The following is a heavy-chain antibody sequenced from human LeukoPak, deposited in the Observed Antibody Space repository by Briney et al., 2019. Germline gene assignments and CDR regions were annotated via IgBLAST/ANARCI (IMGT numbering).Heavy chain of an antibody. CDR3: ARDPLDSSSWASRAFDI. D-gene: IGHD6-13*01. CDR1: GGSISSGGYY. V-gene: IGHV4-31*03. Sequence: PSETLSLTCTVSGGSISSGGYYWSWIRQHPEKGLEWIGYIYYGGNTYYNPSLKSRLTISVDASKNQFSLKLSSVTAADTAVYYCARDPLDSSSWASRAFDIWGQGTMVTVSS. CDR2: IYYGGNT. J-gene: IGHJ3*02.